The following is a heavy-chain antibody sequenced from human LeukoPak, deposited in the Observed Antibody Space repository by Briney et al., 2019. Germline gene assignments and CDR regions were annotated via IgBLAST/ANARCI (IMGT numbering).Heavy chain of an antibody. CDR3: ARVSAYYDSSGYYGRDYFDY. D-gene: IGHD3-22*01. Sequence: SETLSLTCTVSGGSISSYYWSWIRRPPGKGLEWIGYIYYSGSTNYNPSLKSRVTISVDTSKNQFSLKLSSVTAADTAVYYCARVSAYYDSSGYYGRDYFDYWGQGTLVTISS. CDR1: GGSISSYY. V-gene: IGHV4-59*01. J-gene: IGHJ4*02. CDR2: IYYSGST.